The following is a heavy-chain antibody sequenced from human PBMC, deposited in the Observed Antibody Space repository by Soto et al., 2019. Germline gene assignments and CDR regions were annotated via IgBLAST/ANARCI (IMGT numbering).Heavy chain of an antibody. Sequence: QVQLVESGGGVVQPGRSLRLSCAASGFTFSSYGMHWVRQAPGKGLEWVAVIWYDGSNKYYADSVKGRFTISRDNSKKSRYLQMDSRGAGDTAVYYRARNCSSASGGGYYFGYWGQGTLVTVSS. CDR1: GFTFSSYG. D-gene: IGHD2-2*01. CDR3: ARNCSSASGGGYYFGY. CDR2: IWYDGSNK. V-gene: IGHV3-33*01. J-gene: IGHJ4*02.